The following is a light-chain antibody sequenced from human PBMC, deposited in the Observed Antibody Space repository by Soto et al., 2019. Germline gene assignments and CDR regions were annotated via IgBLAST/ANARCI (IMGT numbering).Light chain of an antibody. Sequence: QSVLTQPPSVSGAPGQRVTISCTGSSSNIGAGYDVHWYQQLPGTAPKLLIYGNSNRPSGVPDRFSGSKSGTSASLAITGRQAEDEADYYCLSYDSSLSVYVFGTGTKLTVL. CDR2: GNS. CDR3: LSYDSSLSVYV. V-gene: IGLV1-40*01. J-gene: IGLJ1*01. CDR1: SSNIGAGYD.